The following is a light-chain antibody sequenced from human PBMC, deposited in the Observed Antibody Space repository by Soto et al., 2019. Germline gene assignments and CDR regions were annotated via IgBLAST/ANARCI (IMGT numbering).Light chain of an antibody. J-gene: IGKJ4*01. CDR2: KAS. Sequence: DIQMTQSPSTLSAPVGDSVTITCRASQSISPWLAWYQQKPGKAPTLLIYKASSLEGGVPSRFSGSGSGTDFNITISSLQPDDFATYYCQQYNTYPLTFGGGTKVDIK. CDR3: QQYNTYPLT. CDR1: QSISPW. V-gene: IGKV1-5*03.